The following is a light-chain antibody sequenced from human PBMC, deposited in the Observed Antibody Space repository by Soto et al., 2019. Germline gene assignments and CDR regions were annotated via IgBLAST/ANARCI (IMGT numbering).Light chain of an antibody. CDR1: SSKW. V-gene: IGKV1-5*01. CDR2: DVS. Sequence: IQLTQSPSSLSASVGDRVTITCRSSSKWLAWYQKKPGKAPKLLIYDVSNLERGVPPRFSGSTSGAESTLTITGLQPDDLGTYYCQHTTDFTFGQGTKVEIK. CDR3: QHTTDFT. J-gene: IGKJ2*01.